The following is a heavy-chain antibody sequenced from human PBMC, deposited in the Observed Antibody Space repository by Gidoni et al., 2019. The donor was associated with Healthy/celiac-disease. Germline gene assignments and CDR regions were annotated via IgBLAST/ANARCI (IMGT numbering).Heavy chain of an antibody. J-gene: IGHJ6*02. D-gene: IGHD3-3*01. V-gene: IGHV1-69*04. CDR1: VGTFSSHA. Sequence: QVQLVQSGAGVKKTGSSVTVSCQASVGTFSSHASSWLRPAPGQGLEWMGRIIPIIGIAHIAQKVQGRVTITADKSTSTAYMELSSLRSEDTAVYYCARDGVFPPYYAIFGVVPDPYYYGMDVWGQGTTVTVSS. CDR3: ARDGVFPPYYAIFGVVPDPYYYGMDV. CDR2: IIPIIGIA.